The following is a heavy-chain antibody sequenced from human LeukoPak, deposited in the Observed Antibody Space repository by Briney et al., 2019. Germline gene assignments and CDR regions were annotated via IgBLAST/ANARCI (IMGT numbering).Heavy chain of an antibody. D-gene: IGHD6-19*01. CDR3: ARASVAGTLYNWFDP. CDR2: MNPNSGNT. Sequence: ASVKVSCKASGYTFTGYYMHWVRQATGQGLEWMGWMNPNSGNTGYAQKFQGRVTITRNTSISTAYMELSSLRSEDTAVYYCARASVAGTLYNWFDPWGQGTLVTVSS. CDR1: GYTFTGYY. V-gene: IGHV1-8*03. J-gene: IGHJ5*02.